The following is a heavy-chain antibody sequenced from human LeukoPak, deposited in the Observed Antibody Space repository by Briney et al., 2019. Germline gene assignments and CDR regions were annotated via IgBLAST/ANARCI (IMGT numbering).Heavy chain of an antibody. D-gene: IGHD6-19*01. CDR3: ARGIAVAGRKNAFDI. Sequence: VASVKVSCKASGGTFSSYAISWVRQAPGQGLEWMGRIIPIFGTANYAQKFQGRVTITTDESTSTAYMELSSLRSENTAVYYCARGIAVAGRKNAFDIWGQGTMVTVSS. CDR1: GGTFSSYA. J-gene: IGHJ3*02. CDR2: IIPIFGTA. V-gene: IGHV1-69*05.